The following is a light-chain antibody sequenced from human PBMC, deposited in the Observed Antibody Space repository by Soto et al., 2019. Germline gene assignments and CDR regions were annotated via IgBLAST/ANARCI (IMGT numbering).Light chain of an antibody. J-gene: IGKJ1*01. Sequence: EIVMTQSPATMSVSPGERATLSCRASQSMGSNVAWYQQKPGQAPRLLIYGASTRAAGIPARFSGSGSGTEFTLTITSLESEDFAVYYCQQYNSYSWTFGQGTKVDIK. CDR1: QSMGSN. CDR3: QQYNSYSWT. V-gene: IGKV3-15*01. CDR2: GAS.